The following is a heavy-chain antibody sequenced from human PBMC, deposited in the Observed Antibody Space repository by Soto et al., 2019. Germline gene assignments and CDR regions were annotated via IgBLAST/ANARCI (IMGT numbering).Heavy chain of an antibody. J-gene: IGHJ5*02. CDR2: IYYSGST. CDR1: GGSISSGGYY. V-gene: IGHV4-31*03. Sequence: LSLTCTVSGGSISSGGYYWSWIRQHPGKGLEWIGYIYYSGSTYYNPSLKSRVTISVDPSKNQFSLKLSSVTAADTAVYYCARGLSEGYNWFDPWGQGTLVTVSS. CDR3: ARGLSEGYNWFDP.